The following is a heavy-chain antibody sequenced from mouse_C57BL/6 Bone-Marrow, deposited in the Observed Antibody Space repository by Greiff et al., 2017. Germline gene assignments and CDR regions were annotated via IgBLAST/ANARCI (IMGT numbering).Heavy chain of an antibody. D-gene: IGHD1-1*01. V-gene: IGHV2-9-1*01. CDR1: GFSLTSYA. CDR2: IWTGGGT. J-gene: IGHJ1*03. Sequence: VQGVESGPGLVAPSQSLSITCTVSGFSLTSYAISWVRQPPGKGLEWLGVIWTGGGTNYNSALKSRLSISKDNSKSQVFLKMNSLQTDDTARYYCARKGLDYGNWYFDVWGTGTTVTVSS. CDR3: ARKGLDYGNWYFDV.